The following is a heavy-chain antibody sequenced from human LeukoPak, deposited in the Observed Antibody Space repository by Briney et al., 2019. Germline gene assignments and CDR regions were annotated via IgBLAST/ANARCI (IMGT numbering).Heavy chain of an antibody. CDR2: IYYTGST. Sequence: DPSETPSLTCSVSGGFIGTYYWTWIRQPPGKGLEWIGYIYYTGSTNYNPSLKSRATMSVDTSKNQVSLKMTSVTVADTAVYYCARPSIPSAAASALDIWGQGTMVTVS. CDR1: GGFIGTYY. D-gene: IGHD2-2*01. J-gene: IGHJ3*02. V-gene: IGHV4-59*08. CDR3: ARPSIPSAAASALDI.